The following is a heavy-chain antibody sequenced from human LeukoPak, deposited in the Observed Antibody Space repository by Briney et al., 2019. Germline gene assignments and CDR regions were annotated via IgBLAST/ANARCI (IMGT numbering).Heavy chain of an antibody. V-gene: IGHV4-59*01. Sequence: PSETLSLTCTVSGGSISSYYWSWIRQPPGKGLEWIGYIYYSGSTNYNPSLKSRVTISVDTSKNQFSLKLSSVTAADTAVYYCARVGSYSKVRAFDVWGQGTMVTVSS. J-gene: IGHJ3*01. D-gene: IGHD1-26*01. CDR3: ARVGSYSKVRAFDV. CDR1: GGSISSYY. CDR2: IYYSGST.